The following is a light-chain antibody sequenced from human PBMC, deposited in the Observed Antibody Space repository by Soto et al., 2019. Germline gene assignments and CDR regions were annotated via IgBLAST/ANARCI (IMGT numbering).Light chain of an antibody. V-gene: IGKV1-5*01. CDR3: QQYNTYPCT. J-gene: IGKJ1*01. CDR2: DAS. Sequence: DIQMTQSPATLSASVGDRVTITCRASQSISSWLAWYQQKPGKVPKLLIDDASSLESGVPSRFSGSGSGTEFTLTISSLQPDDLATYYCQQYNTYPCTFGQGTKVEIK. CDR1: QSISSW.